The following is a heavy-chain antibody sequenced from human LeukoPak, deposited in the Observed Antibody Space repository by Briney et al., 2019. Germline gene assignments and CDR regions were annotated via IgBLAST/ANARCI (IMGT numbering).Heavy chain of an antibody. D-gene: IGHD2-2*02. J-gene: IGHJ4*02. CDR2: ISWNSGSI. Sequence: PGGSLRLSCAASGFTFDDYAMHWVRQAPGKGLEWVSGISWNSGSIGYADSVKGRFTISRNNAKNSLYLQMNSLRAEDTALYYCAKDPGGLYCSSTSCYMSYFDYWGQGTLVTVSS. CDR3: AKDPGGLYCSSTSCYMSYFDY. V-gene: IGHV3-9*01. CDR1: GFTFDDYA.